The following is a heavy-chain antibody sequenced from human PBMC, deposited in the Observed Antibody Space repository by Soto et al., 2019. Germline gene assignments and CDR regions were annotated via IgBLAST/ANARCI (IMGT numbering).Heavy chain of an antibody. Sequence: GGSLRLSCTASGFTFGVNCMSWFRQAPGKGLEWVGLIKKKGSGGTTEYAASVKGRFTISRDDSKSIAYLEMNSLKTEDTAVYYCTRDYGTNPKDWFDPWGQGTLVTVS. CDR3: TRDYGTNPKDWFDP. J-gene: IGHJ5*02. CDR1: GFTFGVNC. V-gene: IGHV3-49*03. D-gene: IGHD2-8*01. CDR2: IKKKGSGGTT.